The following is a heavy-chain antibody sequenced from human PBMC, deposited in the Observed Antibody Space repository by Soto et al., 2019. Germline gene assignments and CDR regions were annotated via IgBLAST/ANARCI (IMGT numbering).Heavy chain of an antibody. V-gene: IGHV4-31*03. CDR2: IYYSGST. CDR1: GGSISSGGYY. J-gene: IGHJ4*02. D-gene: IGHD2-21*01. CDR3: ASFTQGFPIPAPTQFDY. Sequence: SEPLSLTCTVSGGSISSGGYYWSWIRQHPGKGLEWIGYIYYSGSTYYNPSLKSRVTISVDTSKNQFSLKLSSVTAADTAVYYCASFTQGFPIPAPTQFDYWGQGTLVTVSS.